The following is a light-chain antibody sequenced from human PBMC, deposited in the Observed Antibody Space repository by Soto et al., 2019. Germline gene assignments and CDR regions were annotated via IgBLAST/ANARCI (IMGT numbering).Light chain of an antibody. V-gene: IGKV1-5*01. J-gene: IGKJ4*01. Sequence: DIQMTQSPSTLSASVGDRVTITCRASQSLNSLLAWYQQKPGRAPKLLIYDASTLQTGVPSRFSGSGSGTEFTLTISSLQPEDFATYYCLQHNTSPLTFGGGTKVDIK. CDR3: LQHNTSPLT. CDR2: DAS. CDR1: QSLNSL.